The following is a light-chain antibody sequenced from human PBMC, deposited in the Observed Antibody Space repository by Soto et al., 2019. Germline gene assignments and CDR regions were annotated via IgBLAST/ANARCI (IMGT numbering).Light chain of an antibody. J-gene: IGKJ2*01. CDR3: QRYDGY. CDR2: GAS. CDR1: QNINNW. V-gene: IGKV1-5*01. Sequence: DTQMTQSPSTLSASVGDTVTITCRARQNINNWLAWYQQKPEKVPKLLIYGASTLEDGVPSRFSGSRSGTEFTLTISSLQPDDFATYYCQRYDGYFGQGTKVDIK.